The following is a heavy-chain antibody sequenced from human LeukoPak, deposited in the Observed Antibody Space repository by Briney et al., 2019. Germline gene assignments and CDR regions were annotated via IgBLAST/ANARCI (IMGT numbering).Heavy chain of an antibody. J-gene: IGHJ6*03. V-gene: IGHV1-46*01. Sequence: GASVKVSCKASGYTFTSYYMHWVRQAPGQGLEWMGIINPSGGSTSYAQKFQGRVTMTEDTSTDTAYMELSSLRSEDTAVYYCARDRELLWFGELPGFWRGYYYYYMDVWGKGTTVTVSS. CDR3: ARDRELLWFGELPGFWRGYYYYYMDV. CDR1: GYTFTSYY. CDR2: INPSGGST. D-gene: IGHD3-10*01.